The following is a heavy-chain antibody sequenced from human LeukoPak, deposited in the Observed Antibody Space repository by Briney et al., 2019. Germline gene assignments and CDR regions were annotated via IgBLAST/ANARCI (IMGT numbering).Heavy chain of an antibody. J-gene: IGHJ4*02. V-gene: IGHV3-33*01. CDR1: GFTFSSYG. Sequence: PGRSLRLSCAASGFTFSSYGMHWVRQAPGRGVEGVAVIWYDGSNKYYADSVKGRFTISRDNSKNTLYLQMNRLRAEDTAVYYCARAVESLRGYDYGPLHDYWGQGTLVTVSS. CDR3: ARAVESLRGYDYGPLHDY. D-gene: IGHD4-17*01. CDR2: IWYDGSNK.